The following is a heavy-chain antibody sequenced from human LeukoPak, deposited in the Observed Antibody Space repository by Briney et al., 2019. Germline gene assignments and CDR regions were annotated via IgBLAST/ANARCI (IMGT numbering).Heavy chain of an antibody. V-gene: IGHV4-59*08. CDR2: IFYGGST. D-gene: IGHD3-22*01. Sequence: PSETLSLTCTVSGGSISSYYWSWIRQPPGKGLEWIGYIFYGGSTNYNPSLKSRVTISVDTSKNQFSLKLSSVTAADTAVYYCARHGSVSSGALVWGQGTLVTVSS. J-gene: IGHJ4*02. CDR1: GGSISSYY. CDR3: ARHGSVSSGALV.